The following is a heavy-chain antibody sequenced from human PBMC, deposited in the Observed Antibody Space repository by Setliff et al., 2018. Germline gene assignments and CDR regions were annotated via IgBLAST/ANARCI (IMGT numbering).Heavy chain of an antibody. J-gene: IGHJ4*02. CDR2: IIPIIGEP. Sequence: GASVKVSCKASGGTFNTYGLSWVRQAPGQGLEWMGGIIPIIGEPNYAQKFQGRVTITADESTSTAYMELGSLKSEDTAVYYCAREALQRAGLYFFDIWGQGMLVTVS. D-gene: IGHD3-10*01. CDR1: GGTFNTYG. V-gene: IGHV1-69*13. CDR3: AREALQRAGLYFFDI.